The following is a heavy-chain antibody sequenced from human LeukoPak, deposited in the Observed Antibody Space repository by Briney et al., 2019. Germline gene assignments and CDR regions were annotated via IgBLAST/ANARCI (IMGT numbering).Heavy chain of an antibody. Sequence: SETLSLTCTVSGGSISSYYRSWIRQPPGKGLEWIGSIYYSGSTYYNPSLKSRVTISVDTSKNQFSLKLSSVTAADTAVYYCAREAVAAGTFLGVDYWGQGTLVTVSS. D-gene: IGHD6-13*01. J-gene: IGHJ4*02. CDR3: AREAVAAGTFLGVDY. V-gene: IGHV4-59*12. CDR1: GGSISSYY. CDR2: IYYSGST.